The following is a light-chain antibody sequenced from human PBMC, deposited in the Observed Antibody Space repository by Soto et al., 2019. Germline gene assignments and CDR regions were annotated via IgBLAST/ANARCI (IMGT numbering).Light chain of an antibody. J-gene: IGKJ1*01. CDR2: DAS. CDR1: QSVSSSY. CDR3: QQYGSSPRT. Sequence: EIVLTQSPGTLSLSPGERATLSCRASQSVSSSYLAWYQQKPGQAPRLLIYDASSRATGIPDRFSGSGSGTDFTLTVSRQEPEDFAVYYWQQYGSSPRTFGRGTKVVIK. V-gene: IGKV3-20*01.